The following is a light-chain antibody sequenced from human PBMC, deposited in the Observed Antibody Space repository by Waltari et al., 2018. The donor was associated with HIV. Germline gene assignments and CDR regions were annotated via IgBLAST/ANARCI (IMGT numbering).Light chain of an antibody. V-gene: IGKV1-13*02. CDR3: QQFHSYPRT. CDR2: DAS. CDR1: QGISSA. Sequence: ALQLTQSPSSLSASVGDRVTITCRASQGISSALAWYQQKVGKAPKLLIYDASSLQSGVPSRFSGSGSGTDFTLTISSLQPEDFATYYCQQFHSYPRTFGQGTKVEIK. J-gene: IGKJ1*01.